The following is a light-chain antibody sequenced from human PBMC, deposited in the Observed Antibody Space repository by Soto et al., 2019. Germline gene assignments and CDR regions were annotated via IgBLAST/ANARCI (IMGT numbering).Light chain of an antibody. Sequence: QLVLTQSPSASASLGASVKLTCTLSSGHNNYAIAWHQQQPEKGPRFLMKLNSDGSHSKGDGIPDRFSGSSSGAERYPTISSLQSEDEADYYCQTWDTGIRVFGGGTKLTVL. J-gene: IGLJ2*01. CDR3: QTWDTGIRV. CDR1: SGHNNYA. CDR2: LNSDGSH. V-gene: IGLV4-69*01.